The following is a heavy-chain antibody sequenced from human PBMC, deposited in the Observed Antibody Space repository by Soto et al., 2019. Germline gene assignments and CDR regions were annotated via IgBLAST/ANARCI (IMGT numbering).Heavy chain of an antibody. CDR3: ARDRAYDFWSGYYFRGNYYYYGMDV. J-gene: IGHJ6*02. CDR1: GFTFSSDW. D-gene: IGHD3-3*01. Sequence: GGSLRLSCAASGFTFSSDWMSWVRQAPGKGLEWVANIKQDGSEKYYVDSVKGRFTISRDNAKNSLYLQMNSLRAEDTAVYYCARDRAYDFWSGYYFRGNYYYYGMDVWGQGTTVTVSS. V-gene: IGHV3-7*03. CDR2: IKQDGSEK.